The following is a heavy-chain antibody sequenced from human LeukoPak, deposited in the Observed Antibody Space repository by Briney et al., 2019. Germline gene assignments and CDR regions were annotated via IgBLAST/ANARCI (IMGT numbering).Heavy chain of an antibody. CDR3: ARGAKYGSGSYYVSWFDP. V-gene: IGHV3-13*01. J-gene: IGHJ5*02. CDR2: IGTAGDT. CDR1: GFTFSSYD. Sequence: GGPLRLSCAASGFTFSSYDMHWVRQATGKGLEWVSAIGTAGDTYYPGSVKGRFTISRENAKNSLYLQMNSLRAGDTAVYYCARGAKYGSGSYYVSWFDPWGQGTLVTVSS. D-gene: IGHD3-10*01.